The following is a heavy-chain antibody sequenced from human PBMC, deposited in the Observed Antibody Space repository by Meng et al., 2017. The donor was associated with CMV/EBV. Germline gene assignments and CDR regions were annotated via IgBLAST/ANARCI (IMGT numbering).Heavy chain of an antibody. D-gene: IGHD1-26*01. CDR2: IYYSGST. CDR3: ARRGRQYYYYGMDV. CDR1: GGSVSSGSYY. V-gene: IGHV4-61*01. Sequence: GSLRLSCTVSGGSVSSGSYYWSWIRQPPGKGLEWIGYIYYSGSTNYSPSLKSRVTISVDTSKNQFSLKLSSVTAADTAVYYCARRGRQYYYYGMDVWGQGTTVTVSS. J-gene: IGHJ6*02.